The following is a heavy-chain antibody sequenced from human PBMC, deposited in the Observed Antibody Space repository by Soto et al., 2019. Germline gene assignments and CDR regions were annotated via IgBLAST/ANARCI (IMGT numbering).Heavy chain of an antibody. CDR1: GASISSGDYY. J-gene: IGHJ6*02. Sequence: SETLSLTCTVSGASISSGDYYWTWIRQPPGKGLEWIGYIYYGGTTYYNPSLKSRVSISLDASKNRFSLKLTSVTAADTGVYYCALRFGTAWGQGTTVTVSS. D-gene: IGHD5-12*01. CDR3: ALRFGTA. CDR2: IYYGGTT. V-gene: IGHV4-30-4*01.